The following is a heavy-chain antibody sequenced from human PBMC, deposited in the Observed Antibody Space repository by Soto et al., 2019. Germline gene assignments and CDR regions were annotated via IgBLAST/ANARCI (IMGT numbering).Heavy chain of an antibody. CDR1: GFTFVHFA. J-gene: IGHJ4*02. D-gene: IGHD3-9*01. V-gene: IGHV3-23*01. CDR3: ASLAIFYLRVAMSDY. CDR2: ISTSGVST. Sequence: EVQLLESGGSLVQPGGSLRLSCTASGFTFVHFAMTWVRQAPGKGLEWVSTISTSGVSTYYAASVKVWFTISREDSKNTLFLQMTSLRAEDTAVYYCASLAIFYLRVAMSDYRGQGTLVTVSS.